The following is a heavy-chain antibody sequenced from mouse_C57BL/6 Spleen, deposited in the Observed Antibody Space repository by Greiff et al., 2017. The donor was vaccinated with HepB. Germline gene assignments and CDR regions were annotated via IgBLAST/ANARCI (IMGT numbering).Heavy chain of an antibody. D-gene: IGHD1-1*01. CDR1: GFTFSNYW. V-gene: IGHV6-3*01. CDR3: TGSVPSFTTVALDY. Sequence: EVKLVESGGGLVQPGGSMKLSCVASGFTFSNYWMNWVRQSPEKGLEWVAQIRLKSDNYATHYAESVKGRFTISRDDSKSSVYLQMNNLRAEDTGIYYCTGSVPSFTTVALDYWGQGTTLTVSS. CDR2: IRLKSDNYAT. J-gene: IGHJ2*01.